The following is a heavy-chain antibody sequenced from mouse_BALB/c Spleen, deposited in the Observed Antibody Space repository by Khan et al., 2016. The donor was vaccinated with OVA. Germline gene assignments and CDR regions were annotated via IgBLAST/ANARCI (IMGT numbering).Heavy chain of an antibody. J-gene: IGHJ3*01. Sequence: VQLKESGPDLVKPGASVKISCKASGYSFTLYYMTWVKQSHGKSLEWIGRVNPNTGGSDYNQELKGKAILTVDKSSNTAYMELHSLTTEDSAVYYCARGYDFFAYWGQGTLVTVSA. CDR2: VNPNTGGS. CDR1: GYSFTLYY. CDR3: ARGYDFFAY. V-gene: IGHV1-26*01. D-gene: IGHD2-14*01.